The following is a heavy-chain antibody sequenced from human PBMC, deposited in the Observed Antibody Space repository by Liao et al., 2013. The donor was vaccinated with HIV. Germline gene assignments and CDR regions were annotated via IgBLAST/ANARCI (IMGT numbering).Heavy chain of an antibody. V-gene: IGHV4-4*07. D-gene: IGHD3-22*01. CDR3: ARAQWGYDTSGLRLYYHYMDV. CDR1: GGSISSYQ. CDR2: FIPVGST. Sequence: QVQLQESGPGLVKPSETLPLTCTVSGGSISSYQWNWIRQSAGEGTGVDWGVFIPVGSTNYNPSLKSRVTMSVDTSKNQFSLKLTSVTAADTAVYYCARAQWGYDTSGLRLYYHYMDVWGKGTTVTVSS. J-gene: IGHJ6*03.